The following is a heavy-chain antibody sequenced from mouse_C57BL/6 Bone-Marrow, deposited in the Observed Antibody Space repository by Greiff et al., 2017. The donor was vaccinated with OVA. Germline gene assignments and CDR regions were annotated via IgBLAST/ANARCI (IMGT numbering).Heavy chain of an antibody. CDR3: TTLIYYGNYAYYYAMDY. Sequence: EVQLQPSGAELVRPGASVKLSCTASGFNIKDDYMHWVKQRPEQGLEWIGWIDPENGDTEYASKFQGKATITADTSSNTAYLQLSSRTSEDTAVYYCTTLIYYGNYAYYYAMDYWGQGTSVTVSS. J-gene: IGHJ4*01. D-gene: IGHD2-1*01. CDR1: GFNIKDDY. V-gene: IGHV14-4*01. CDR2: IDPENGDT.